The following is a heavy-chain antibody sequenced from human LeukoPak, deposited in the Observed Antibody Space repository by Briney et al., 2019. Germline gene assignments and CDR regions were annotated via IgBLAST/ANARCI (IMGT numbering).Heavy chain of an antibody. J-gene: IGHJ4*02. CDR1: GGSISSYY. Sequence: SETLSLTCTVSGGSISSYYWSWIRQPPGKGLEWIGYIYYSGSTNYNPSLKSRVTISVDTSKNQFSLKLSSVTAADTAVYYCAGHSYYYDSSGYYWDWGQGTLVTVSS. CDR3: AGHSYYYDSSGYYWD. D-gene: IGHD3-22*01. V-gene: IGHV4-59*08. CDR2: IYYSGST.